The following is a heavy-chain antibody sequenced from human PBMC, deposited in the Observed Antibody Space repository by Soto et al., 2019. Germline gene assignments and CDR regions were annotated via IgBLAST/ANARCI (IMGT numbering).Heavy chain of an antibody. CDR3: AGSYGSGYRAFDY. CDR1: GDTFNFYS. D-gene: IGHD3-10*01. Sequence: QVQLVQSGAEVKGPGSSVKVSCKASGDTFNFYSINWVRQAPGLGLEWMGRVNPIVSMSNYAQKFQGRVTMTADKSTSTAYMELSSLRSEDTAIYYCAGSYGSGYRAFDYWGQGALVTVSS. CDR2: VNPIVSMS. J-gene: IGHJ4*02. V-gene: IGHV1-69*02.